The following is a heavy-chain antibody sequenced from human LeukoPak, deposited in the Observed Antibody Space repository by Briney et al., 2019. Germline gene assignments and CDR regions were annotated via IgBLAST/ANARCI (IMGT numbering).Heavy chain of an antibody. CDR3: AKASAMIVVVSKHFDY. J-gene: IGHJ4*02. Sequence: HSGGSLRLSCAASGFIFTNYAMSWVRQAPGKGLEWVSAISGSGGSTYYADSVKGRFTISRDNSKNTLYLQMNSLRAEDTAVYYCAKASAMIVVVSKHFDYWGQGTLVTVSS. D-gene: IGHD3-22*01. CDR1: GFIFTNYA. CDR2: ISGSGGST. V-gene: IGHV3-23*01.